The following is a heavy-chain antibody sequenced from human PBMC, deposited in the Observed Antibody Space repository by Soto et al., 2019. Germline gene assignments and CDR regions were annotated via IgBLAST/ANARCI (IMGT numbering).Heavy chain of an antibody. CDR1: GFTFSSYA. J-gene: IGHJ6*02. CDR2: ISYDGSNK. V-gene: IGHV3-30-3*01. D-gene: IGHD6-6*01. Sequence: PGGSLRLSCAASGFTFSSYAMHWVRQAPGKGLEWVAVISYDGSNKYYADSVKGRFTISRDNSKNTLYLQMNSLRAEDTAVYYCARDPGEYRSSNYYYYRLDVWGQGTTVTVSS. CDR3: ARDPGEYRSSNYYYYRLDV.